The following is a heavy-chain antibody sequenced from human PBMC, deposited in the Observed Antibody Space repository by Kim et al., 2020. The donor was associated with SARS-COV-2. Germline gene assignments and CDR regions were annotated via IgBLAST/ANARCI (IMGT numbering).Heavy chain of an antibody. V-gene: IGHV1-69*13. CDR3: ARGGGWLQLGDYFDY. CDR1: GDSFSNYV. J-gene: IGHJ4*02. CDR2: IIPVFGVG. Sequence: SVKVSCKVSGDSFSNYVITWVRQAPGQGLEWMGGIIPVFGVGNHTQKFQGRVTITADESTSTAFMELTSLTSDDTAVYYCARGGGWLQLGDYFDYWGQG. D-gene: IGHD5-12*01.